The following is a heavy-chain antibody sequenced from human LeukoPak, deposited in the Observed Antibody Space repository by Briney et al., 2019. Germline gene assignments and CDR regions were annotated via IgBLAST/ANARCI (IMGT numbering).Heavy chain of an antibody. CDR1: GYTFTSYY. CDR3: ARHLSAYAFDI. CDR2: INPSGGST. Sequence: GASVKVSCKASGYTFTSYYMHWVRQAPGQGLEWMGIINPSGGSTSHAQKLQGRVTMTTDTPTSTAHMELRSLRSDDTAVYFCARHLSAYAFDIRGQGTMVTVSS. J-gene: IGHJ3*02. D-gene: IGHD2/OR15-2a*01. V-gene: IGHV1-46*01.